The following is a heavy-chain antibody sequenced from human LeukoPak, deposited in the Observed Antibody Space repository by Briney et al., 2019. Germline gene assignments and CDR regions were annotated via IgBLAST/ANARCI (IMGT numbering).Heavy chain of an antibody. J-gene: IGHJ6*03. CDR2: INPNTGGT. CDR3: ARGYRAKRITMVRGVYYYYYMDV. V-gene: IGHV1-2*02. Sequence: ASVKVSCKASGYTFTDYYMHWVRQAPGQGLEWMGWINPNTGGTNYAQKFQGRVTMTRDTSISTPYMELSWLRSDDTAVYYCARGYRAKRITMVRGVYYYYYMDVWGKGTTVTISS. CDR1: GYTFTDYY. D-gene: IGHD3-10*01.